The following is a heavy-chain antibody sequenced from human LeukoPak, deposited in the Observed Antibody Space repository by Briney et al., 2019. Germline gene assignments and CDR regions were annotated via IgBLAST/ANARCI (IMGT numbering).Heavy chain of an antibody. D-gene: IGHD2-2*01. J-gene: IGHJ4*02. CDR3: ATAGYKDIVVVPAAEFDY. Sequence: ASVKVSCKASGYTFTSYGISWVRQAPGQGLEWMGWISAYNGNTNYAQKFQGRVTMTEDTSTDTAYMELSSLRSEDTAVYYCATAGYKDIVVVPAAEFDYWGQGTLVTVSS. V-gene: IGHV1-18*01. CDR1: GYTFTSYG. CDR2: ISAYNGNT.